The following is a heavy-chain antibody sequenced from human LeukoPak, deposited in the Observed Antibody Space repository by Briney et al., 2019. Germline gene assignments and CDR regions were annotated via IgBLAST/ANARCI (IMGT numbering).Heavy chain of an antibody. D-gene: IGHD6-25*01. Sequence: SETLSLTCTVSGGSISSSSYYWGWIRQPPGKGLEWIGSIYYSGSTYYNPSLKSRVTISVDTSKNQFSLKLSSVTAADTAVYYCARDVGFSADNWFDPWGQGTLVTVSS. CDR3: ARDVGFSADNWFDP. CDR1: GGSISSSSYY. J-gene: IGHJ5*02. V-gene: IGHV4-39*07. CDR2: IYYSGST.